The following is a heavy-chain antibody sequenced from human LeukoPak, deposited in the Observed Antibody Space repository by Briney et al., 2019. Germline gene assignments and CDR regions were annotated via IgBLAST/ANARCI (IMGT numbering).Heavy chain of an antibody. CDR1: GFTVSNKY. Sequence: PGGSLRLSCAASGFTVSNKYVTWVRQAPGKGLEWVSLIYSDGRTYYADSVKGRCTISRDNSKNTLYLEMNSLSTEDTAVYYCAKVRYCSGVNCYPDDNWGQGTLVTVSS. D-gene: IGHD2-15*01. J-gene: IGHJ4*02. CDR3: AKVRYCSGVNCYPDDN. CDR2: IYSDGRT. V-gene: IGHV3-53*05.